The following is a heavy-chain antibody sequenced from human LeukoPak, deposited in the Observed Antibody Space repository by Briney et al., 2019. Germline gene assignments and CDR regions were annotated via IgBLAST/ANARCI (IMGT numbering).Heavy chain of an antibody. V-gene: IGHV3-30-3*01. D-gene: IGHD3-3*01. CDR3: ARERVYDSYYMDV. J-gene: IGHJ6*03. Sequence: GGSLRLSCAASGFTFSSYAMHWVRQAPGKGLEWAAVISYDGSNKYYADSMKGRFTISRDNSKNTLYLQMNSLRAEDTAVYYCARERVYDSYYMDVWGKGTTVTVSS. CDR2: ISYDGSNK. CDR1: GFTFSSYA.